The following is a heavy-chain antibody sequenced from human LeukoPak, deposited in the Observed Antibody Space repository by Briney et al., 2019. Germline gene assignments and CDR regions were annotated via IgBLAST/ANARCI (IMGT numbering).Heavy chain of an antibody. V-gene: IGHV4-39*07. CDR1: GGSISSSSYY. J-gene: IGHJ4*02. Sequence: SETLSLTCTVSGGSISSSSYYWGWIRQPPGKGLEWIGSIYYSRSTYCNPSLKSRVTISVDTSKNQFSLKLSSVTAADTAVYYCARDRVGEDIVLVPAAIWGQGTLVTVSS. CDR2: IYYSRST. CDR3: ARDRVGEDIVLVPAAI. D-gene: IGHD2-2*01.